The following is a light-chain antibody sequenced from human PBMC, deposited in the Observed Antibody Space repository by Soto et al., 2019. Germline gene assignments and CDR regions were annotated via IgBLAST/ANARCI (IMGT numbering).Light chain of an antibody. CDR1: QSVSRY. Sequence: EIVLTQSPATLSLSPGERATLSCRAIQSVSRYLAWYQQKPGQAPRLLIYDASNRATGIPARFSGSGSGTDFTLTITSLEPEDFAVSYCQQRSSWPSTFGGGTKVEI. V-gene: IGKV3-11*01. J-gene: IGKJ4*01. CDR2: DAS. CDR3: QQRSSWPST.